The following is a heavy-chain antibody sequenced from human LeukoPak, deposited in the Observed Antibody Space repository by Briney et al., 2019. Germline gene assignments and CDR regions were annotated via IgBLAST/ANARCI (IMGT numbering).Heavy chain of an antibody. V-gene: IGHV3-9*01. CDR2: ISWNGGGV. D-gene: IGHD1-26*01. CDR3: AKGLVRPVGATHFDS. CDR1: GFTFEEYA. J-gene: IGHJ4*02. Sequence: PGRSLRLSCVASGFTFEEYAMPWVRQAPGKGPEWVSGISWNGGGVGYGDSVKGRCTISRDNAGSSLYLQLDRLRPEDTAYYYCAKGLVRPVGATHFDSWGQGTLVTVSS.